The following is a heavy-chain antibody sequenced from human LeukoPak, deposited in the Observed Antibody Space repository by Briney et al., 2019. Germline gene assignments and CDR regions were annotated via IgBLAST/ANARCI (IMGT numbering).Heavy chain of an antibody. D-gene: IGHD4-23*01. J-gene: IGHJ4*02. CDR3: ARDQTTVEDLDY. Sequence: VASVKVSCKASGYTFTSYGISWVRQAPGQGLEWMGWIRAYNGNTNYAQKLQGRVTMTTDTSTSTAYMELRSLRSDDTAVYYCARDQTTVEDLDYWGQGTLVTVSS. CDR1: GYTFTSYG. V-gene: IGHV1-18*01. CDR2: IRAYNGNT.